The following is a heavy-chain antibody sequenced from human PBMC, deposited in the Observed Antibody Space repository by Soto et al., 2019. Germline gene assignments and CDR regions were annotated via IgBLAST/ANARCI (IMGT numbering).Heavy chain of an antibody. D-gene: IGHD5-18*01. V-gene: IGHV4-4*02. CDR2: IYHSGST. J-gene: IGHJ6*02. CDR3: AGWIQLQQYYYYGMDV. Sequence: QVQLQESGPGLVKPSGTLSLTCAVSGGSISSSNWWSWVRQPPGKGLEWIGEIYHSGSTNYNPSLQSRVTISVDKSKDQFSLKLSSVTAADTAVYYCAGWIQLQQYYYYGMDVWGQGTTVTVSS. CDR1: GGSISSSNW.